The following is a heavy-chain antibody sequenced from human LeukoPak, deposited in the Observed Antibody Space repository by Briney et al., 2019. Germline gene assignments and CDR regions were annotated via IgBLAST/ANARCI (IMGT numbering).Heavy chain of an antibody. CDR1: GFTFRSFA. CDR2: LSGSGGST. J-gene: IGHJ4*02. Sequence: AGGSLRLSCVSSGFTFRSFAMSWVRQATGKGLEWIAALSGSGGSTYYADSVQGRFTITRANTTNTLYLQMNSLRSDEMAVYYCAKEGLRSASGSYSLDYWGQGTMVTVSS. CDR3: AKEGLRSASGSYSLDY. V-gene: IGHV3-23*01. D-gene: IGHD1-26*01.